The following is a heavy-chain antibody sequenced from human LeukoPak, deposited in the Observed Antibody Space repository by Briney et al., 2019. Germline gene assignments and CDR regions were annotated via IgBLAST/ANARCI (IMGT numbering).Heavy chain of an antibody. CDR2: INHSGGT. J-gene: IGHJ6*03. CDR3: AREQGITIFGVVSAYYYYYMDV. D-gene: IGHD3-3*01. CDR1: GGSFSGYY. Sequence: PSETLSLTCAVYGGSFSGYYWSWIRQPPGKGLEWIGEINHSGGTNYNPSLKSRVTISVDTSKNQFSLKLSSVTAADTAVYYCAREQGITIFGVVSAYYYYYMDVWGKGTTVTVSS. V-gene: IGHV4-34*01.